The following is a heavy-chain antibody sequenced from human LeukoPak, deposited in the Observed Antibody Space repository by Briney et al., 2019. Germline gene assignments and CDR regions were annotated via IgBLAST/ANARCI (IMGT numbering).Heavy chain of an antibody. J-gene: IGHJ4*02. CDR1: GGSISSGSIY. CDR3: AADLRGH. CDR2: IYPSGIT. V-gene: IGHV4-61*02. Sequence: SETLSLTCTVSGGSISSGSIYWSWLRQPAGKGLEWIGRIYPSGITNCNPSLKSRVTISVDTSKNQFSLNLSSVTAADTAVYYCAADLRGHWGQGTLVTVSS.